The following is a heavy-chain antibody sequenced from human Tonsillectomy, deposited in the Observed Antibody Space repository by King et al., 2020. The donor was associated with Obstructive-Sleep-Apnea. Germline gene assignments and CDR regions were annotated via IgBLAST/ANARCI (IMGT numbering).Heavy chain of an antibody. J-gene: IGHJ1*01. CDR1: GASVINYY. V-gene: IGHV4-59*08. D-gene: IGHD3-9*01. CDR3: AKHALKAQGWILTGYSDN. CDR2: IYYGGST. Sequence: VQLQESDPGLVKPSETLSLTCTVSGASVINYYWSWIRQAPGKGLEWIGYIYYGGSTNYNPSLKSRVAISIDTSRNQFSLKLSSVTAADTAVYYCAKHALKAQGWILTGYSDNWGQGTLVTVSS.